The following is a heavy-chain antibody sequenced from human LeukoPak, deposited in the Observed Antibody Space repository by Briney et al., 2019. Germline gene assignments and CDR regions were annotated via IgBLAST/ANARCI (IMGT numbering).Heavy chain of an antibody. CDR3: ARALLYYYGSGSYYFDY. D-gene: IGHD3-10*01. V-gene: IGHV4-34*01. CDR1: GGSFSGYY. CDR2: INHSGST. Sequence: PSETLSLTCAVYGGSFSGYYWSWIRQPPGKGLEWIGEINHSGSTNYNPSLKSRVTISVDTSKNQFSLKLSSVTAADTAVYYCARALLYYYGSGSYYFDYWGQGTLVTVSS. J-gene: IGHJ4*02.